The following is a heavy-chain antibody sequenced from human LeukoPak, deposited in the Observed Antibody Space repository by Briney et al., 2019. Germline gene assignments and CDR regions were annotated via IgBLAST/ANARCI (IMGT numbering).Heavy chain of an antibody. Sequence: GGSLRLSCAASGFTFSSYSMNWVRQAPGKGLEWVSSISSSSSYIYYADSVKGRFTISRDNAKNSLYLQMNSLRAEDTAVYYCARTIAAAGWGSWFDPWGQGTLVTVSS. CDR2: ISSSSSYI. J-gene: IGHJ5*02. CDR1: GFTFSSYS. D-gene: IGHD6-13*01. V-gene: IGHV3-21*01. CDR3: ARTIAAAGWGSWFDP.